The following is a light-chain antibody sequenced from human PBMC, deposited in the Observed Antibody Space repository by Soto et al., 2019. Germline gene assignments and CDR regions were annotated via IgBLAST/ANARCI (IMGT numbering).Light chain of an antibody. CDR3: QQYGKLPIT. V-gene: IGKV3D-15*02. CDR1: ENVRTF. CDR2: GAS. J-gene: IGKJ5*01. Sequence: EIVMTQSPATLSVSPGERATLSCRASENVRTFVDWYQQKPGQAPRLLIYGASTRAAGIPDRFSGSGSGTDFTLTISSLEPEDFAVYYCQQYGKLPITFGQGTRLEIK.